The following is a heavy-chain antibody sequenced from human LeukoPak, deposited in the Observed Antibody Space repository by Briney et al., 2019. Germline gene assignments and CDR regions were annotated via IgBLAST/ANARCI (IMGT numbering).Heavy chain of an antibody. J-gene: IGHJ4*02. CDR3: AKDVSYCSGGSCYYFDY. D-gene: IGHD2-15*01. Sequence: GGSLRLSCAASGFTFSSYAMSWVRQAPGKGLEWVSAISGSGGSTYYADSVKGRFTISRDNSKNTLYLQMNSLRAEDTAVYCCAKDVSYCSGGSCYYFDYWGQGTLVTVSS. CDR1: GFTFSSYA. CDR2: ISGSGGST. V-gene: IGHV3-23*01.